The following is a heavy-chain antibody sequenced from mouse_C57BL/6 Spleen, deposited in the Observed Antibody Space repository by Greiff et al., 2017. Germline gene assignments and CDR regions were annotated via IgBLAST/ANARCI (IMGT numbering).Heavy chain of an antibody. CDR2: INPSTGGT. V-gene: IGHV1-42*01. Sequence: VQLKESGPELVKPGGSVKISCKASGYSFTGYYMNWVKQSPEKSLEWIGEINPSTGGTTYNQKFKAKATLTVDKSSSTAYMQLKSLTSEDSAVYYCAAGMVAYWGQGTLVTVSA. CDR3: AAGMVAY. D-gene: IGHD4-1*01. CDR1: GYSFTGYY. J-gene: IGHJ3*01.